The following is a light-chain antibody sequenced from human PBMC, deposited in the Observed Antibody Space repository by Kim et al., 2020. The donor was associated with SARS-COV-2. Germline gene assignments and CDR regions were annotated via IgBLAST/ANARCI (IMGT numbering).Light chain of an antibody. CDR2: DAS. CDR3: QQYGGSPPYT. CDR1: HTLTSSY. Sequence: EVVLTQSPGTLSLTPGERATLSCRASHTLTSSYLAWYQQRPGQAPRLLIHDASIRATGIPDRFSGSGSGTDFTLTMSRVEPEDFAVYFCQQYGGSPPYTFGRGTKLEI. V-gene: IGKV3-20*01. J-gene: IGKJ2*01.